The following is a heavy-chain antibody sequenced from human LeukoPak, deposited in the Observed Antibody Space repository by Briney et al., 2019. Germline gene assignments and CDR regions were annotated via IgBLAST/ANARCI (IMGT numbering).Heavy chain of an antibody. D-gene: IGHD2-2*01. V-gene: IGHV3-30-3*01. Sequence: GGSLRLSCAASGFTFSSYAMHWVRQAPGKGLEWVAVISYDGSNKYYADSVKGRFTISRDNAENSLYLQMNSLRAEDTAVFYCARDASPYTSHGKWFDYWGQGTLVTVSS. J-gene: IGHJ4*02. CDR1: GFTFSSYA. CDR3: ARDASPYTSHGKWFDY. CDR2: ISYDGSNK.